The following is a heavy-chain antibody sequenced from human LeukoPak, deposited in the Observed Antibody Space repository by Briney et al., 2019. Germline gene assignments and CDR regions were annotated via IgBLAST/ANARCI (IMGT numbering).Heavy chain of an antibody. CDR3: ARGYAIDY. CDR1: GGSFSGYY. CDR2: INHSGST. V-gene: IGHV4-34*01. J-gene: IGHJ4*02. D-gene: IGHD4-17*01. Sequence: PSETLSLTCAVYGGSFSGYYWSWIRQPPGKGLEWIGEINHSGSTNYNPSLKSRVTTSVDTSKNQFSLKLSSVTAADTAVYYCARGYAIDYWGQGTLVTVSS.